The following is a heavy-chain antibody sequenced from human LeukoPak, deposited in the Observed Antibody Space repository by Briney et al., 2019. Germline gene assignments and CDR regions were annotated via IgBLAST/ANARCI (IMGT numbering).Heavy chain of an antibody. V-gene: IGHV3-43D*03. J-gene: IGHJ4*02. CDR3: AKGGRSGSYYVGY. D-gene: IGHD1-26*01. CDR1: GFTFSSYG. CDR2: ISWDGGST. Sequence: GSLRLSCAASGFTFSSYGMSWVRQAPGKGLEWVSLISWDGGSTYYADSVKGRFTISRDNSKKSLYLQMNSLRAEDTPLYYCAKGGRSGSYYVGYWGQGTLVTVSS.